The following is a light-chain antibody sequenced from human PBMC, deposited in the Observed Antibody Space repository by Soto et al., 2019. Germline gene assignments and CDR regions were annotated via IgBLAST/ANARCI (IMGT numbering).Light chain of an antibody. CDR3: QQYDNSRWA. V-gene: IGKV3-15*01. CDR1: QSVRSH. Sequence: IVMTQSPGTLSVSPGERDTLSCRASQSVRSHLAWYQQRPGQAPRLLMYAASTRATDIPARFSGSGSGTEFTLTINSLQSEDSAVYYCQQYDNSRWAFGQGTKVEVK. CDR2: AAS. J-gene: IGKJ1*01.